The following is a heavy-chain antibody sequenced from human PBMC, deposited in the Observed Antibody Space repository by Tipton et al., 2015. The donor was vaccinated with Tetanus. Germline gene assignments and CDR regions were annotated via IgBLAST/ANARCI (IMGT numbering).Heavy chain of an antibody. J-gene: IGHJ5*02. Sequence: GLVKPSETLTLTCTVSGGSVRSGDYSWNWIRQPPGKGLEWLAYVSYSGRTNSNYSLKSRISISQDTSKNQFSLKLTSVTAADTAVYYCAFLPKHWLVPSFDPWGQGTLVTVSS. D-gene: IGHD6-19*01. CDR3: AFLPKHWLVPSFDP. V-gene: IGHV4-61*08. CDR2: VSYSGRT. CDR1: GGSVRSGDYS.